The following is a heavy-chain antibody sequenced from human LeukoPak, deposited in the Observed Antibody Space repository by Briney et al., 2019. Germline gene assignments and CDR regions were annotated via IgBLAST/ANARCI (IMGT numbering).Heavy chain of an antibody. CDR2: IIPIFGTA. Sequence: SVKVSCKASGYTFTSYGISWVRQAPGQGLEWMGGIIPIFGTANYAQKFQGRVTITADESTSTAYMELSSLRSEDTAVYYCARGATERGYYYYYYYMDVWGKGTTVTISS. CDR1: GYTFTSYG. J-gene: IGHJ6*03. CDR3: ARGATERGYYYYYYYMDV. D-gene: IGHD1-26*01. V-gene: IGHV1-69*13.